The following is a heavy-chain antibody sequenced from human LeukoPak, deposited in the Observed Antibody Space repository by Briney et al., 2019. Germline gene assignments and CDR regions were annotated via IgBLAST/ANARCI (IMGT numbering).Heavy chain of an antibody. Sequence: GGSLRLSCAASGFTFSSYSMNWVRQAPGKGLEWVSYIRSSSSIIQYADSVKGRFTISGDNSKNTLYLQMNSLRAEDTAVYYCAKGGIAAPFDYWGQGTLVTVSS. CDR2: IRSSSSII. CDR3: AKGGIAAPFDY. J-gene: IGHJ4*02. V-gene: IGHV3-48*01. CDR1: GFTFSSYS. D-gene: IGHD6-13*01.